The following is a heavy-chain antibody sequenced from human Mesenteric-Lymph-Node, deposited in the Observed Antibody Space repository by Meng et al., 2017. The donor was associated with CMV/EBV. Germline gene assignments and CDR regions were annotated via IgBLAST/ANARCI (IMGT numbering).Heavy chain of an antibody. J-gene: IGHJ4*02. Sequence: ASIVSSGYYCGWIRQPPGKGLEWIGSIYYSGSTNYNPSLKSRVTMSVDTSKNQFSVKLSSMTAADTAVYYCARASSGWYTGAVKFDHWGQGTLVTVSS. CDR3: ARASSGWYTGAVKFDH. D-gene: IGHD6-19*01. CDR2: IYYSGST. CDR1: ASIVSSGYY. V-gene: IGHV4-39*01.